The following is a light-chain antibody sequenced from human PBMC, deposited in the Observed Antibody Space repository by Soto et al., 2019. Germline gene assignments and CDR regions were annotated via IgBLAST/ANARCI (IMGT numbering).Light chain of an antibody. Sequence: QSALTQPPSASGSPGQSVTISCTGTSSDVGGYNYVSWYQQHPGKAPKFMSYEVTKWPSGVPDRFSGSKSGNTASLTVSGLQAEDEADYFCNSYAGSNNFFVFGTGTKVTVL. CDR3: NSYAGSNNFFV. CDR2: EVT. J-gene: IGLJ1*01. CDR1: SSDVGGYNY. V-gene: IGLV2-8*01.